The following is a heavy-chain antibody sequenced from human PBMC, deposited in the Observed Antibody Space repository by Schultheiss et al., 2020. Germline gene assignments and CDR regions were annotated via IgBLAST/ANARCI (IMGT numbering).Heavy chain of an antibody. Sequence: SQTLSLTCTVSGGSVSSGSYYWSWIRQPPGKGLEWIGYIYYSGSTNYNPSLKSRVTISVDTSKNQFSLKLSSLTAADTAVYYCARDHGRYYDFWRPGVWFDPWGQGTLVTVSS. D-gene: IGHD3-3*01. J-gene: IGHJ5*02. CDR3: ARDHGRYYDFWRPGVWFDP. V-gene: IGHV4-61*01. CDR1: GGSVSSGSYY. CDR2: IYYSGST.